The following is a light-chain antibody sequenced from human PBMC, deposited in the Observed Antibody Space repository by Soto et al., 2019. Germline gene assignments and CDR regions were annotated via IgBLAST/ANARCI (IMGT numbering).Light chain of an antibody. V-gene: IGKV3-15*01. CDR3: QQYNNWPPGFT. CDR2: GAS. J-gene: IGKJ3*01. CDR1: QSVSSN. Sequence: EIVMTQSSATLSVSPGERATLSCRASQSVSSNLAWYQQKPGQAPRLLIYGASTRATGIPARFSGSGSGTEFTLTISSLQSEDFAVYYCQQYNNWPPGFTFGPGTKVDIK.